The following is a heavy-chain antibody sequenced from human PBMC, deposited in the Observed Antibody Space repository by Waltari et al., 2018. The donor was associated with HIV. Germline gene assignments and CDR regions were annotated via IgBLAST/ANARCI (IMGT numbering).Heavy chain of an antibody. Sequence: EVQLVESGGGLVQPGGSLRLSCAASGFTFSSYWMNWVRQAPGNGLGWWDKIKQDGMEEDYADSVKGRFTISRDNAKNSLYLQMNSLRAEDTAVYYCASLYCSGGSCYDYWGQGTLVTVSS. CDR2: IKQDGMEE. J-gene: IGHJ4*02. V-gene: IGHV3-7*01. D-gene: IGHD2-15*01. CDR3: ASLYCSGGSCYDY. CDR1: GFTFSSYW.